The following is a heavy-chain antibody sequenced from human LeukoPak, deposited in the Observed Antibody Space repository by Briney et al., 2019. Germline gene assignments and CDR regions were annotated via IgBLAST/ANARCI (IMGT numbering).Heavy chain of an antibody. D-gene: IGHD4-17*01. Sequence: SGTLSLTCTVSGGSIRTFYLSWIRQPVGKGLEWIGRMSPSATTYNPSLKSRVTMSIDTSKSQFFLNLRSVTAADTAVYYCARDSGTTGEVKFVPWGQGILVTVSS. CDR2: MSPSATT. V-gene: IGHV4-4*07. CDR3: ARDSGTTGEVKFVP. J-gene: IGHJ5*02. CDR1: GGSIRTFY.